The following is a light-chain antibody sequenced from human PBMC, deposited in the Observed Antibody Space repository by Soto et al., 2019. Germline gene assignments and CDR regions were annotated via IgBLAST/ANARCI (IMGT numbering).Light chain of an antibody. J-gene: IGKJ1*01. Sequence: EIVMTQAPATLSVSPGERATLSCRASQSVSSNLAWYQQKPGQAPRLLIYGASTRASGIPARYSGSGSGTVFTPTISSLQSDDFAVSYCQHYNTWPRTFGQGTKVDI. CDR2: GAS. CDR1: QSVSSN. CDR3: QHYNTWPRT. V-gene: IGKV3-15*01.